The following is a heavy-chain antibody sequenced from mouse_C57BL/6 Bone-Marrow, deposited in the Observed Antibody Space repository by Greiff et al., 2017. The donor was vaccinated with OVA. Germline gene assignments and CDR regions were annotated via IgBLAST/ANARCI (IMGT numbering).Heavy chain of an antibody. Sequence: VQLQQSGAELVRPGASVKLSCKASGYTFTDYYINWVKQRPGQGLEWIARIYPGSGNTYYNEKFKGKATLTAEKSSSTAYMQLSSLTSEDAAVYFCARGPLWFAYWGQGTLVTVSA. J-gene: IGHJ3*01. CDR3: ARGPLWFAY. CDR1: GYTFTDYY. CDR2: IYPGSGNT. V-gene: IGHV1-76*01.